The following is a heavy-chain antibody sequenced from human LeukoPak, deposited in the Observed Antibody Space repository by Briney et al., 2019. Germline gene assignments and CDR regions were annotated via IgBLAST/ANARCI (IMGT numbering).Heavy chain of an antibody. CDR3: ARHNRFGITAAGSLDF. CDR2: IHPADSDT. Sequence: GESLKISCKGSGYSFTSYWIGWVRQMPGKGLEWMGTIHPADSDTRYSPSFQGQVTISADKSITTAYLQWSSLKASDSAMYYCARHNRFGITAAGSLDFWGQGTLVTVSS. J-gene: IGHJ4*02. CDR1: GYSFTSYW. D-gene: IGHD6-13*01. V-gene: IGHV5-51*01.